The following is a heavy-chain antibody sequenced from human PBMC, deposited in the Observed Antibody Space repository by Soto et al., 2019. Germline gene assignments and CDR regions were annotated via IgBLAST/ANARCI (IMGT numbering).Heavy chain of an antibody. J-gene: IGHJ4*02. CDR3: ARTRIAARAEFLRGTRGSFDY. CDR1: GGTFSSYA. CDR2: IIPIFGTA. V-gene: IGHV1-69*06. Sequence: GASVKVSCKASGGTFSSYAISWVRQAPGQGLEWMGGIIPIFGTANYAQKFQGRVTITADKSTSTAYMELSSLRSEDTAVYYCARTRIAARAEFLRGTRGSFDYWGQGTLVTVSS. D-gene: IGHD6-6*01.